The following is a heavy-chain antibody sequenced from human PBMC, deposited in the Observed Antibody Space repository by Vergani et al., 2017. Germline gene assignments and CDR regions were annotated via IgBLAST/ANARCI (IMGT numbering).Heavy chain of an antibody. CDR3: VRVKGSNWNDHLYDI. D-gene: IGHD1-1*01. CDR2: IRNKANDYTT. J-gene: IGHJ3*02. V-gene: IGHV3-72*01. Sequence: EVQVVESGGGLVQPGGSLRLSCAASGFIFSDHYMDWVRQAPGKGLEWVGRIRNKANDYTTQYAASVKGRFTISRDDSKSYLYLQMNSLQTEDTALYYCVRVKGSNWNDHLYDIWRQGTLVTVSS. CDR1: GFIFSDHY.